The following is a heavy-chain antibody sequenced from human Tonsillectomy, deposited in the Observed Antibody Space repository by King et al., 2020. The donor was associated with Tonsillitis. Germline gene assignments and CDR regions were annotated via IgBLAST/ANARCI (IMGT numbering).Heavy chain of an antibody. CDR1: GFTFSSYG. J-gene: IGHJ4*02. D-gene: IGHD6-13*01. CDR3: AKDSNLIAAAGFFDY. V-gene: IGHV3-30*02. CDR2: IRYDGNNK. Sequence: VQLVESGGGVVQPGGSLRLSCAASGFTFSSYGMHWVRQAPGKGLEWVAFIRYDGNNKYYADSVKGRFTISRDNSKNTLYLQMNSLRAEDTAVYYCAKDSNLIAAAGFFDYWGQGTLVTVSS.